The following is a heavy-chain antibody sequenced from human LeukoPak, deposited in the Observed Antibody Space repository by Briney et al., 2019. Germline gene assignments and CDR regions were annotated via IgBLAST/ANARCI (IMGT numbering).Heavy chain of an antibody. CDR1: GYTFTGYY. CDR2: INPNSGGT. D-gene: IGHD5-12*01. J-gene: IGHJ4*02. CDR3: ARGNSGYDSVFDY. Sequence: ASVRVSCKASGYTFTGYYMHWVRQAPGQGLEWMGRINPNSGGTNYAQKFQGRVTMTRGTSISTAYMELSRLRSDDTAVYYCARGNSGYDSVFDYWGQGTLVTVSS. V-gene: IGHV1-2*06.